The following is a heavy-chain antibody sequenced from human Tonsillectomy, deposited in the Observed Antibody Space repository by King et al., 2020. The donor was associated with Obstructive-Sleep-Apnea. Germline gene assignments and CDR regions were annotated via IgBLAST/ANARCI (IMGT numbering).Heavy chain of an antibody. Sequence: VQLQESGPGLVKPSQTPSLTCTVSGASINGAAFYWTWVRQLPGKGLEWIGNIYYTEDTDYNPSLKSRVAMSVDSSQNQFSLKLKSVTAADTAVYYCARDKPPHYFDTSGLDYWGRGTLVTVSS. V-gene: IGHV4-31*03. CDR1: GASINGAAFY. CDR3: ARDKPPHYFDTSGLDY. CDR2: IYYTEDT. J-gene: IGHJ4*02. D-gene: IGHD3-22*01.